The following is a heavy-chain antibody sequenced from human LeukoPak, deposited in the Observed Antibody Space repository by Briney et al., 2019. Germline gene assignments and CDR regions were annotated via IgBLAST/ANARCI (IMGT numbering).Heavy chain of an antibody. J-gene: IGHJ4*02. Sequence: SETLSLTCTVSGGSISGYYWSWIRQPPGKGLEWIGEINHSGSTNYNPSLKSRVTISVDTSKNQFSLKLSSVTAADTAVYYCARGDPDYGDYGVDYWGQGTLVTVSS. CDR2: INHSGST. D-gene: IGHD4-17*01. V-gene: IGHV4-34*01. CDR1: GGSISGYY. CDR3: ARGDPDYGDYGVDY.